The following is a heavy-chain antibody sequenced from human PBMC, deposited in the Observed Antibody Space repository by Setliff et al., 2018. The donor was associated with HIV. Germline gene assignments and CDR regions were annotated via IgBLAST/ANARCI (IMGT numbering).Heavy chain of an antibody. Sequence: SETLSLTCTVSGGSISSNNYYWGWIRQPPGKGLEYIGSIYHSGSTYYNPSLKSRVTISVDTSKNQFSLRLSSVTAADTAVYYCARFCTMIVVTNYFDYWGQGTLVTVSS. D-gene: IGHD3-22*01. J-gene: IGHJ4*02. V-gene: IGHV4-39*07. CDR1: GGSISSNNYY. CDR2: IYHSGST. CDR3: ARFCTMIVVTNYFDY.